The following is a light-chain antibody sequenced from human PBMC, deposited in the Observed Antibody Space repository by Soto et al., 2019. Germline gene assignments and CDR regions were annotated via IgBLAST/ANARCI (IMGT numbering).Light chain of an antibody. J-gene: IGKJ1*01. V-gene: IGKV3-20*01. CDR2: GVS. Sequence: PGDRATLSCRARQSVNSNYLAWYQQRPGQAPRLLIYGVSSRATGIPDRFSGSGSGTDFTLTITRLEPEDFAVYYCQQYSRSPPTFGQGTKVEIK. CDR1: QSVNSNY. CDR3: QQYSRSPPT.